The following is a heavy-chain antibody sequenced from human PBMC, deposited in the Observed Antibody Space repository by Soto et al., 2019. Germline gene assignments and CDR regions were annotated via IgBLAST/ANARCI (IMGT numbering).Heavy chain of an antibody. V-gene: IGHV3-23*01. CDR1: GFTFSSYA. Sequence: GGSLRLSCAASGFTFSSYAMSWVRQAPGKGLEWVSAISGSGGSTYYADSVKGRFTISRDNSKNTLYLQMNSLRAEDTAVYYCARDHCSSTSCMEAGDAFDIWGQGTMVTVSS. CDR2: ISGSGGST. CDR3: ARDHCSSTSCMEAGDAFDI. J-gene: IGHJ3*02. D-gene: IGHD2-2*01.